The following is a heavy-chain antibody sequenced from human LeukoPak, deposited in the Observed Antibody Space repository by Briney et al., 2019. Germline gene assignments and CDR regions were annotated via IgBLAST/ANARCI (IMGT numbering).Heavy chain of an antibody. V-gene: IGHV4-59*08. Sequence: ASETLSLTCAVSGGSISGYFWSWSRQPPGKGLEWIGYIYYTGSTIYNPSLRSRVTMSVDVSKNQFSLNLSSVTAADTAAYYCARHDPVGHFLRGMDVWGQGTTVTVSS. CDR3: ARHDPVGHFLRGMDV. CDR1: GGSISGYF. D-gene: IGHD2/OR15-2a*01. J-gene: IGHJ6*02. CDR2: IYYTGST.